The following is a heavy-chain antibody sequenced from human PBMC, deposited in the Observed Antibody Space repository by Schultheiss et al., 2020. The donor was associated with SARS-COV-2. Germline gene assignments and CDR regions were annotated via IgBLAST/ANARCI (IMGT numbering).Heavy chain of an antibody. CDR3: AKGPWAEIDF. V-gene: IGHV4-61*08. Sequence: SETLSLTCTVSGGSISSGGYYWSWIRQHPGKGLEWIGYIYYSGSTNYNPSLKSRVTMSVDTSKNQFSLKLSSVTAADTAVYFCAKGPWAEIDFWGQGTLVTVSS. D-gene: IGHD1-26*01. CDR1: GGSISSGGYY. CDR2: IYYSGST. J-gene: IGHJ4*02.